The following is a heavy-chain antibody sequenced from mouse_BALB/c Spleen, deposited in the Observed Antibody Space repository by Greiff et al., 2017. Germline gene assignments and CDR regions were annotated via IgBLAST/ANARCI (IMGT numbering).Heavy chain of an antibody. Sequence: EVKLMESGGGLVKLGGSLKLSCAASGFTFSSYYMSWVRQTPEKRLELVAAINSNGGSTYYPDTVKGRFTISRDNAKNTLYLQMSSLKSEDTALYYCARHEGRTGAWFAYWGQGTLVTVSA. V-gene: IGHV5-6-2*01. D-gene: IGHD1-1*01. CDR3: ARHEGRTGAWFAY. CDR1: GFTFSSYY. J-gene: IGHJ3*01. CDR2: INSNGGST.